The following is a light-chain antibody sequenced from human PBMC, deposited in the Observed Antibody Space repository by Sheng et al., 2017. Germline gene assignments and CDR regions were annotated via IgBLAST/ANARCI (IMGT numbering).Light chain of an antibody. V-gene: IGLV3-21*02. CDR3: QVWDADADHVV. CDR1: ALPRYS. Sequence: SYILTQPPSVSVAPGQTARVTCGGDALPRYSVHWYRHNPGQAPVLVXYHDFDRPSGIPERFSGSKSGSTATLTISRVEAGDEADYYCQVWDADADHVVFGGGTKLTVL. J-gene: IGLJ2*01. CDR2: HDF.